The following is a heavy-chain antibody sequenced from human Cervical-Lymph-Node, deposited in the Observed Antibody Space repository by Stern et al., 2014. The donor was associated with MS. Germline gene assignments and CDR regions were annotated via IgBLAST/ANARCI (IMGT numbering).Heavy chain of an antibody. J-gene: IGHJ3*01. CDR2: LDWDGDK. Sequence: QVTLKESGPALVKPTQTLTLTCTFSGFSLDTGGMCVSWIRQPPGKALEWLALLDWDGDKYYSTSLKARLSISRDTSKNQVVLRMTSMDPVDTGTYYCARTDHYEGRTFDFWGEGTTVFVSS. V-gene: IGHV2-70*01. D-gene: IGHD4-17*01. CDR1: GFSLDTGGMC. CDR3: ARTDHYEGRTFDF.